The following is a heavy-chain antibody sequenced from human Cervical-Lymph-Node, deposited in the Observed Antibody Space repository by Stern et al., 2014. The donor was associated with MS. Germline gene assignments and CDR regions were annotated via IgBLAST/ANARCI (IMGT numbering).Heavy chain of an antibody. J-gene: IGHJ6*02. CDR3: ARQFGQSSGYSYYGMDV. Sequence: QLVQSGAELKKPGASVKVSCKASGYTFSSYYMHWVRQAPGQGLEWMGIINPSHGDTTYAQKFQGRVTMTRDTSTTTVYMEVTSLRSEDTAVYYCARQFGQSSGYSYYGMDVWGQGTTVTVSS. V-gene: IGHV1-46*01. CDR1: GYTFSSYY. D-gene: IGHD3-16*01. CDR2: INPSHGDT.